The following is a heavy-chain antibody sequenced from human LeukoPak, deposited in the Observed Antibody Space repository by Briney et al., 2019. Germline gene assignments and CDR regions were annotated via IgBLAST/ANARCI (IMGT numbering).Heavy chain of an antibody. CDR1: GYTLTELS. V-gene: IGHV1-24*01. Sequence: ASVKVSCKVSGYTLTELSMHWVRQAPGKGLEWMGGFDPEDGETIYAQKFQGRVTMTEDTSTDTAYMELSSLRSEDTAVYYCATGIPQPDLYSSGWYGYAFDIWGQGTMVTVSS. D-gene: IGHD6-19*01. CDR2: FDPEDGET. J-gene: IGHJ3*02. CDR3: ATGIPQPDLYSSGWYGYAFDI.